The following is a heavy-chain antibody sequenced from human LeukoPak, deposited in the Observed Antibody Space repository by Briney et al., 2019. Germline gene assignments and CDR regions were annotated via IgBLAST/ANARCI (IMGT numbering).Heavy chain of an antibody. V-gene: IGHV4-39*01. D-gene: IGHD1-26*01. CDR1: GGSISTSNYY. J-gene: IGHJ4*02. CDR3: AKGYYYFDY. Sequence: SETLSLTCTVSGGSISTSNYYWGWIRQPPGKGLEWIGSIYYSGSTYYNPSLKSRVTISVDTSKNQFSLKLSSATAADTAVYYCAKGYYYFDYWGQGTLVTVSS. CDR2: IYYSGST.